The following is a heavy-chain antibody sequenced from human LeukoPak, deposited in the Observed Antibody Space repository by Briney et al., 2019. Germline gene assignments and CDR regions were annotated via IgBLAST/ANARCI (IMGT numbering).Heavy chain of an antibody. CDR2: IRSKAYGGTS. V-gene: IGHV3-49*04. CDR3: ARLSGYSYGCYDY. D-gene: IGHD5-18*01. CDR1: GFTFGDYA. J-gene: IGHJ4*02. Sequence: GGSLRLSCTGSGFTFGDYAFNWVRQAPGKGLEWVGFIRSKAYGGTSEYAASVKGRFTISRDDSKSIAYLQMSSLKTEDTAVYYCARLSGYSYGCYDYWGQGALVTVSS.